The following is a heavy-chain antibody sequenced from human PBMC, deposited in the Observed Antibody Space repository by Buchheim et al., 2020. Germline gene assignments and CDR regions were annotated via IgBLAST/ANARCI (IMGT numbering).Heavy chain of an antibody. D-gene: IGHD3-16*02. CDR3: ARDSGNYDYVWGSYLPSWFDP. Sequence: EVQLVESGGGLVKPGGSLRLSCAASGFTFSSYSMNWVRQAPGKGLKWVSSISSSSSYIYYADSVKGRFTISRDNAKNSLYLQMNSLRAEDTAVYYCARDSGNYDYVWGSYLPSWFDPWGQGTL. J-gene: IGHJ5*02. CDR1: GFTFSSYS. V-gene: IGHV3-21*01. CDR2: ISSSSSYI.